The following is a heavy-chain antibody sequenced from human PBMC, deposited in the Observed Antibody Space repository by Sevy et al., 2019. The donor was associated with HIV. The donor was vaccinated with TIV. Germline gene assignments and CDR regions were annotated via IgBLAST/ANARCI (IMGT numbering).Heavy chain of an antibody. D-gene: IGHD3-16*01. Sequence: ASVKVSCKASGGTFSSYAISWVRQAPGQGLEWMGGISPIFGTANYAQKFQGRVTITADESTSTAYMELSSLRSEDTAVYYCARGVGAPLYYFDYWGQGTLVTVSS. CDR2: ISPIFGTA. J-gene: IGHJ4*02. CDR3: ARGVGAPLYYFDY. CDR1: GGTFSSYA. V-gene: IGHV1-69*13.